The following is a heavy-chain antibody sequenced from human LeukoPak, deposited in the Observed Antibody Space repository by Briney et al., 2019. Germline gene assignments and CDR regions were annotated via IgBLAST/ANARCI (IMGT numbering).Heavy chain of an antibody. V-gene: IGHV3-33*06. CDR3: AKDAQRGFDYSNSLEY. J-gene: IGHJ4*02. Sequence: GRSLRLSCAPSGFTYSHSGMHWVRPAPGQALKSVAVIWSDGTEKYYADAVKGRFTISRDNSRNTLYLQMNSLRGEDTAVYYCAKDAQRGFDYSNSLEYWGQGTLVTVSS. D-gene: IGHD4-11*01. CDR2: IWSDGTEK. CDR1: GFTYSHSG.